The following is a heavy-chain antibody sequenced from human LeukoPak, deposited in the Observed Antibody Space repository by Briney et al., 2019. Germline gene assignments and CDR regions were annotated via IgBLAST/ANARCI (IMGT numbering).Heavy chain of an antibody. CDR2: VSGSGDST. CDR3: AKGGGSGWGIFDY. D-gene: IGHD6-19*01. CDR1: GFTFSNYA. Sequence: QPGGSLRLSCAASGFTFSNYAMNWVRQAPGKGLEWVSSVSGSGDSTYYADSGEGRFTISRDNAKNTMYVQMNSLRAEDKAVYYWAKGGGSGWGIFDYWGQGTLVTVSS. J-gene: IGHJ4*02. V-gene: IGHV3-23*01.